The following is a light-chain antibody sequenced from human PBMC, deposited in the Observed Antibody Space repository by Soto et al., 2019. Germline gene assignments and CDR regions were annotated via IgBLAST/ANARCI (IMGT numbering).Light chain of an antibody. J-gene: IGKJ1*01. CDR3: QHYNSYPRK. CDR2: KAS. V-gene: IGKV1-5*03. CDR1: ESISGW. Sequence: DIQMTQSPSTLSASVGDRVTITCRASESISGWLAWYQQTAVIAPKLVIFKASILESGIQSRFSGCGSGTESNLSISSLQPDDFATYYCQHYNSYPRKFGHGTKVDSK.